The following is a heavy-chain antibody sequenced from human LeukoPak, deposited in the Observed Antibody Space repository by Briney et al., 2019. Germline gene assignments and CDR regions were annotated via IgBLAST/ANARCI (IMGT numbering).Heavy chain of an antibody. CDR3: AREGFGGYNAFDI. D-gene: IGHD3-10*01. J-gene: IGHJ3*02. CDR1: GLAFSAYK. Sequence: GGSLRLSCAASGLAFSAYKMHWVRQAPRKGLVWVSRISTDGYTTDYADFVQGRFTISRDNSKNTLYLQMNSLRAEDTAVYYCAREGFGGYNAFDIWGQGTMVTVSS. V-gene: IGHV3-74*01. CDR2: ISTDGYTT.